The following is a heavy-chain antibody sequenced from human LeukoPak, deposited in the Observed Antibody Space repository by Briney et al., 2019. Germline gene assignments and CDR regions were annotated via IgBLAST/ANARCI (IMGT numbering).Heavy chain of an antibody. D-gene: IGHD3-3*01. CDR3: ARDIRFMEWLFKNTFDY. CDR1: RFTFSSYW. Sequence: GYLRLSCAASRFTFSSYWMSWVRQAPGKGLEWVANIKQDGSEKYYVDSVKGRFTISRDNAKNSLYLQMNSLRAEDTAVYYCARDIRFMEWLFKNTFDYRGQGTLVTVSS. CDR2: IKQDGSEK. V-gene: IGHV3-7*01. J-gene: IGHJ4*02.